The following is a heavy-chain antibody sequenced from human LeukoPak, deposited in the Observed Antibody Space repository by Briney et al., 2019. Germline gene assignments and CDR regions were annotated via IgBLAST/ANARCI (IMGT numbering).Heavy chain of an antibody. CDR1: GFNFGSYW. J-gene: IGHJ4*02. D-gene: IGHD5-24*01. CDR2: MKHDGIEE. Sequence: PGGSLRLSCAASGFNFGSYWMAWVRQAPGKGLEWVANMKHDGIEEYYVGSVEGRFTISRDNAKNSLYLQMNSLRAEDTAVYYCAREGREGYNYPALDFWGRGILVTVSS. CDR3: AREGREGYNYPALDF. V-gene: IGHV3-7*05.